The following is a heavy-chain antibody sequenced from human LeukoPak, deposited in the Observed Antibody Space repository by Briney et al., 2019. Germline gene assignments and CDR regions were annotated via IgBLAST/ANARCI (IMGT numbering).Heavy chain of an antibody. D-gene: IGHD6-13*01. V-gene: IGHV4-39*01. J-gene: IGHJ5*02. CDR1: GGSISSSSYY. CDR2: IYYSGST. CDR3: ARARGGGYSSSWYWFDP. Sequence: SETLSLTCTVSGGSISSSSYYWGWIRQPPGKGLEWIGSIYYSGSTYYNPSLKSRVTISVDTSKNQFSLKLSSVTAADTAVYYCARARGGGYSSSWYWFDPWGQGTLVTVSS.